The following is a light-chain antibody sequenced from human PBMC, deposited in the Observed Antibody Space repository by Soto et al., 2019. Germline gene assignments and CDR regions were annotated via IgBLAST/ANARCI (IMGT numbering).Light chain of an antibody. Sequence: QSVLAQPPSASGTPGQRITISCSGSSSNLGSNTVNWYRQLPGAAPKLLIHSDDQRPSGVPARFSGSKSGTSVSLAISGLQSDDEAEYYCATWDDSLNGYVFGTGTKLTVL. CDR2: SDD. V-gene: IGLV1-44*01. J-gene: IGLJ1*01. CDR1: SSNLGSNT. CDR3: ATWDDSLNGYV.